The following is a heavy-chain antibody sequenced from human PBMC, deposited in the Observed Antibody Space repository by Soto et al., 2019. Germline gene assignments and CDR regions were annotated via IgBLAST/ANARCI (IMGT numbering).Heavy chain of an antibody. V-gene: IGHV1-8*01. CDR3: ARGVSAGVDY. D-gene: IGHD1-26*01. Sequence: QVQLVQSGAEVREPGASVKVSCKASGYSFTSLDINWVRQTAGQGLEWMGWMQPSTGRTGYAQKFKGRVTMTRDTSINTAYMELITLTSDDTAFYYCARGVSAGVDYWGQGTLVPVSS. CDR2: MQPSTGRT. CDR1: GYSFTSLD. J-gene: IGHJ4*02.